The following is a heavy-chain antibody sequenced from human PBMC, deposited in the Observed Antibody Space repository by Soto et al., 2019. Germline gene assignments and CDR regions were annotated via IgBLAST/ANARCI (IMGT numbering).Heavy chain of an antibody. CDR2: IIPIFGTA. CDR1: GGTFSSYA. D-gene: IGHD3-10*01. CDR3: ASEPSGRGYFQH. Sequence: QVQLVQSGAEVKKPGSSVKVSCKASGGTFSSYAISWVRQAPGQGLEWMGGIIPIFGTANYAQKFQGRVRITADESTRTAYMELSSLRSEDTAVYYCASEPSGRGYFQHWGQGTLVTVSS. J-gene: IGHJ1*01. V-gene: IGHV1-69*12.